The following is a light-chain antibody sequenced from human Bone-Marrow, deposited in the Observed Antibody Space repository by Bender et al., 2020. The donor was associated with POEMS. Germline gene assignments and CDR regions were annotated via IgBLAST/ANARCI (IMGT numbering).Light chain of an antibody. CDR2: QNT. J-gene: IGLJ3*02. V-gene: IGLV3-1*01. CDR3: AAWDDSLSGPRV. CDR1: KLGDKN. Sequence: SYDLTQPPSVSVSPGQIASITCSGDKLGDKNVCWYQQKPGQSPVLVIYQNTKRPSRIPERFSGSNSGTSASLAISGLRSEDEADYYCAAWDDSLSGPRVFGGGTKLTVL.